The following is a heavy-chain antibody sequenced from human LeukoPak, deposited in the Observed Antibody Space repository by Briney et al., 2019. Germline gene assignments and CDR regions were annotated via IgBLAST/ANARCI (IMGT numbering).Heavy chain of an antibody. CDR1: GFTFDDYA. CDR3: ASEQQLAPRYFDF. CDR2: ISYDGSNK. J-gene: IGHJ2*01. Sequence: PGGSLRLSCAASGFTFDDYAMHWVRQAPGKGLEWVAVISYDGSNKYYADSVKGRFTISRDNSKNTLYLQMNSLRAEDTAVYYCASEQQLAPRYFDFWGRGTLVTVSS. D-gene: IGHD6-13*01. V-gene: IGHV3-30*03.